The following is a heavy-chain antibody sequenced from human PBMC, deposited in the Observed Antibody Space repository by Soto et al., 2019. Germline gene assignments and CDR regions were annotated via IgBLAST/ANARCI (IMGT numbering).Heavy chain of an antibody. CDR1: GDSVSSNSGA. CDR2: TYYRSKWYN. Sequence: SQTLSLTCAISGDSVSSNSGAWNWIRQSPSRGLEWLGRTYYRSKWYNDYAVSVKSRITINPDTSKNQFSLQLNSVTPEDTAMYGFTRDAGRGGYNDCCGRGTLVTVSS. D-gene: IGHD5-12*01. CDR3: TRDAGRGGYNDC. J-gene: IGHJ4*02. V-gene: IGHV6-1*01.